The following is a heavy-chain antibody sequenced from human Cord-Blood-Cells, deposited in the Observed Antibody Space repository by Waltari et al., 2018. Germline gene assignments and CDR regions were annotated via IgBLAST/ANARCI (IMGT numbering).Heavy chain of an antibody. CDR2: INHSRST. J-gene: IGHJ4*02. V-gene: IGHV4-34*01. CDR3: ARGRDYGDYY. D-gene: IGHD4-17*01. CDR1: GGSFSGYY. Sequence: QVQLQQWGAGLLKPSETLSLTCAVYGGSFSGYYWGWIRQPPGKGLGWIGEINHSRSTNYNPSLKSRVTISVDTSKNQFSLKLSSVTAADTAVYYCARGRDYGDYYWGQGTLVTVSS.